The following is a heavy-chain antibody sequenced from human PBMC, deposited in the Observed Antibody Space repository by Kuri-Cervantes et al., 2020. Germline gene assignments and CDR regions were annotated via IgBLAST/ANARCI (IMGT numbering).Heavy chain of an antibody. V-gene: IGHV3-9*01. CDR2: ISCNSGSI. CDR3: ARTRIAVAGTFDY. D-gene: IGHD6-19*01. CDR1: GFTFDDYD. J-gene: IGHJ4*02. Sequence: LSLTCAASGFTFDDYDMHWVRQAPGKGLEWFSGISCNSGSIGYADSVKGRFTIARDNAKNSLYLQMNSLRAEDTAVYYCARTRIAVAGTFDYLGQGTLVTVSS.